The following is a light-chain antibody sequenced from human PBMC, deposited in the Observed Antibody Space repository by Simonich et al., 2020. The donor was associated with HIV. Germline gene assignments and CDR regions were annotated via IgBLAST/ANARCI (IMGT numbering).Light chain of an antibody. Sequence: DIVLTQTPLSLSVTPGQPASISCKSSQSLLHSDGKTYLYWYLQKPGQSPQLLMYEVSNRFSGVPDRFSGSGSGTDFALKISRMEAEDVGVYYCMQALQTYTFGQGTKLEIK. J-gene: IGKJ2*01. CDR1: QSLLHSDGKTY. CDR2: EVS. CDR3: MQALQTYT. V-gene: IGKV2-29*03.